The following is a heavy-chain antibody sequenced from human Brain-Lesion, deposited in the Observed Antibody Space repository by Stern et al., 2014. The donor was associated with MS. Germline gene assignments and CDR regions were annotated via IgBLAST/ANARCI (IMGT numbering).Heavy chain of an antibody. CDR2: INPNTGGT. V-gene: IGHV1-2*02. CDR3: ARDQRGITIFGVVTDYYYLGMDV. D-gene: IGHD3-3*01. CDR1: GYIFTGYY. J-gene: IGHJ6*02. Sequence: VQLVESGAEVKKPGASVKVSCKTSGYIFTGYYIHWVRQAPGHGLEWMAWINPNTGGTKNAQKFQGRVTMSRDTSISTAYVELSSLTSDDTAVYYCARDQRGITIFGVVTDYYYLGMDVWGQGTTVTVSS.